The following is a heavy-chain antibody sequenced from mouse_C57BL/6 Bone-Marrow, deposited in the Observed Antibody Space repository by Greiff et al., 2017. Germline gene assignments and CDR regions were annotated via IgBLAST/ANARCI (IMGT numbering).Heavy chain of an antibody. D-gene: IGHD2-2*01. CDR1: GYTFTDYN. J-gene: IGHJ1*03. Sequence: EVQLQQSGPELVKPGASVKIPCKASGYTFTDYNMDWVKQSHGKSLEWIGDINPNNGGTIYNQKFKGKATLTVYKSSSTAYMELRSLTSEDTAVYYCARVPGYDGGGYFDVWGTGTTVTVSS. CDR2: INPNNGGT. V-gene: IGHV1-18*01. CDR3: ARVPGYDGGGYFDV.